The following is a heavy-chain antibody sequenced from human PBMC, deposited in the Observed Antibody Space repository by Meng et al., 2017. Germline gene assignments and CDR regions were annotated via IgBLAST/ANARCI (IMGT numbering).Heavy chain of an antibody. Sequence: GGFLRRSCEAPGCTFSSYAMHWARQAPGKGLEWVAVKTYDGSNKYYADSVKGRFTISRDNSKNTLYLQMNSLRAEDTAVYYCARDQGYLSWPSARFFQHWGQGTLVTVSS. D-gene: IGHD2-15*01. J-gene: IGHJ1*01. CDR2: KTYDGSNK. CDR1: GCTFSSYA. V-gene: IGHV3-30*01. CDR3: ARDQGYLSWPSARFFQH.